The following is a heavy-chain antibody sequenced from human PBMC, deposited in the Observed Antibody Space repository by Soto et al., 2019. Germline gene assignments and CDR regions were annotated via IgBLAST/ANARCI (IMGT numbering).Heavy chain of an antibody. CDR1: GGSISSGGYY. CDR3: ARDPNTSSEDDAFDI. Sequence: QVQLQESGPGLVKPSQTLSLTCTVSGGSISSGGYYWSWIRQHPGKGLEWIGYIYYSGSTYYNPSLKSRVTISVDTSKNQFSLKLRSVTAADTAVYYCARDPNTSSEDDAFDIWGQGTMVTVSS. D-gene: IGHD6-6*01. J-gene: IGHJ3*02. V-gene: IGHV4-31*03. CDR2: IYYSGST.